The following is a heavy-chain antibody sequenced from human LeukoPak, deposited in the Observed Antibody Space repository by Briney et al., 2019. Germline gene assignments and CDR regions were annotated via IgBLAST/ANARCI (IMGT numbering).Heavy chain of an antibody. V-gene: IGHV4-38-2*01. CDR1: GYSISSGYY. Sequence: PSETLSLTCAVSGYSISSGYYWGWIRQPPGKGLEWIGSIYHSGSTYYNPSLKSRVTISVDTSKNQFSLKLSSVTGADTAVYYCATRAVAGEYYFDYWGQGTLVTVSS. CDR3: ATRAVAGEYYFDY. CDR2: IYHSGST. J-gene: IGHJ4*02. D-gene: IGHD6-19*01.